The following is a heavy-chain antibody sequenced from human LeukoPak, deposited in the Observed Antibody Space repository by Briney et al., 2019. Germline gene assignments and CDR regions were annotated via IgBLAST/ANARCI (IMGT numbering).Heavy chain of an antibody. Sequence: GGSLRLSCAASGFTFSSYWMSWVRQAPGKGLEWVANIKQDGSEKYYVDSVKGRFTISRDNAKNSLYLQMNSLRAEDTAVYYCASLYGGYLGLSRDYWGQGTLVTVSS. D-gene: IGHD4-17*01. CDR2: IKQDGSEK. CDR3: ASLYGGYLGLSRDY. CDR1: GFTFSSYW. J-gene: IGHJ4*02. V-gene: IGHV3-7*01.